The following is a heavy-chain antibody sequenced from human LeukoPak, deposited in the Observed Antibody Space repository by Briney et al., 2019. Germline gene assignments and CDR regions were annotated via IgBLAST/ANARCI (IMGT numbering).Heavy chain of an antibody. CDR2: INWNGGST. CDR1: GFTFDDYG. J-gene: IGHJ6*03. D-gene: IGHD7-27*01. Sequence: GGSLRLSCAASGFTFDDYGMSWVRQAPGKGLEWVSGINWNGGSTGYADSVKGRLTISRDNAKNSLYLQMNSLRAEDTASYHCARNWGLGYYYYMDVWGKGTTVTVSS. CDR3: ARNWGLGYYYYMDV. V-gene: IGHV3-20*01.